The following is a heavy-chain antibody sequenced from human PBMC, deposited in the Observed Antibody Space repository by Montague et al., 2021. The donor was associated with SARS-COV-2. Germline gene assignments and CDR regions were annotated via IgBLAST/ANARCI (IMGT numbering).Heavy chain of an antibody. CDR1: GFDFSSYP. V-gene: IGHV3-30-3*01. J-gene: IGHJ4*02. CDR2: ISYDGSNQ. CDR3: VGALDFVVVAATMGFEH. Sequence: SLRLSCAASGFDFSSYPMHWVRQAPGKGLEWVAVISYDGSNQYYVDSAKGRFTISRDNSKNTVFLQMNSLRADDTAVYYCVGALDFVVVAATMGFEHWGQGTLVTVSA. D-gene: IGHD2-2*03.